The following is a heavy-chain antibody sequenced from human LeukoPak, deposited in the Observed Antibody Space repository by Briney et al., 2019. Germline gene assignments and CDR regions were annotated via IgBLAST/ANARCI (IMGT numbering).Heavy chain of an antibody. Sequence: PGGSLRLSCAASGFTFSSSWMRWVSQAPGKGLGWVSLIKSDGSTNYADSVKGRFTISRANANNTVSLQKNSLRAEDTGVYYCASAPAEIGGYYPEYFRHWGQGTLVTVSS. J-gene: IGHJ1*01. D-gene: IGHD3-22*01. CDR3: ASAPAEIGGYYPEYFRH. CDR2: IKSDGST. CDR1: GFTFSSSW. V-gene: IGHV3-74*01.